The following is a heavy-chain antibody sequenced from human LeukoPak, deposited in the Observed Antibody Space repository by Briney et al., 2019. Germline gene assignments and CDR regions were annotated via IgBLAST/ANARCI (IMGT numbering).Heavy chain of an antibody. CDR2: MNPNSGNT. J-gene: IGHJ4*02. CDR1: GYTFTSYD. CDR3: ARGPTTYDFWSGYYLDY. Sequence: ASVKVSCKASGYTFTSYDINWVRQATGQGPEWMGWMNPNSGNTGYAQKFQGRVTMTRNTSISTAYMELSSLRSEDTAVYYCARGPTTYDFWSGYYLDYWGQGTLVTVSS. D-gene: IGHD3-3*01. V-gene: IGHV1-8*01.